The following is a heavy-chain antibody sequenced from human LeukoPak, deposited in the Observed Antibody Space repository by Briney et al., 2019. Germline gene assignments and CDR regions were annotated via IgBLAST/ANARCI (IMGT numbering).Heavy chain of an antibody. J-gene: IGHJ4*02. V-gene: IGHV4-38-2*01. D-gene: IGHD5-24*01. CDR1: GYSISSGYF. Sequence: SETLSLTCAVSGYSISSGYFWGWIRRPPGRGLEWIGIIDHSGTAYYNPSLKSRVTISVDTSKNQFSLRLSSVTAADTAVYYCATTDGRDGYIGCFGYWGQGTLVTVSS. CDR2: IDHSGTA. CDR3: ATTDGRDGYIGCFGY.